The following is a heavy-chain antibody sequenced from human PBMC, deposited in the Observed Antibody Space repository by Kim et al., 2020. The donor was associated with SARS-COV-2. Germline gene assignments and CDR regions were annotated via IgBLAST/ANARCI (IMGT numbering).Heavy chain of an antibody. Sequence: ASVKVSCKASGYTFTSYGISWVRQAPGQGLEWMGWISAYNGNTNYAQKLQGRVTITTDTSTSTAYMELRSLRSDDTAVYYCARDGYYDILTGFDYWGQGTLVTVSS. J-gene: IGHJ4*02. CDR3: ARDGYYDILTGFDY. V-gene: IGHV1-18*01. CDR1: GYTFTSYG. CDR2: ISAYNGNT. D-gene: IGHD3-9*01.